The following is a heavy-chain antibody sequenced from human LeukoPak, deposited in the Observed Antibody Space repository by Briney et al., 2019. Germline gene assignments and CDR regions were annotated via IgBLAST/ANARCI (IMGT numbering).Heavy chain of an antibody. D-gene: IGHD6-13*01. Sequence: PGRSLRLSCAASGFTFDDYAMHWVRQAPGKGLEWVAVISYDGSNKYYADSVKGRFTISRDNSKNTLYLQMNSLRAEDTAVYYCARPTKQQLPTGPFDPWGQGTLVTVSS. CDR1: GFTFDDYA. CDR2: ISYDGSNK. CDR3: ARPTKQQLPTGPFDP. J-gene: IGHJ5*02. V-gene: IGHV3-30-3*01.